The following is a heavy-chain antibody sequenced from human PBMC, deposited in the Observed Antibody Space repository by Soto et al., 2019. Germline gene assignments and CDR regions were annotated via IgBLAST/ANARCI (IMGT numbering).Heavy chain of an antibody. D-gene: IGHD2-2*01. CDR1: GVTFSSYI. V-gene: IGHV3-48*02. Sequence: PGGSLRLSCAASGVTFSSYIMNWVRQSPGKGLEWVSFISGRGTTTYYADSVRGRFTVSRDNAKNSLSLEVNSLRDEDTAVYYCARLGYCSSATCKYYFYYYGMDVWGQGTTVTVS. J-gene: IGHJ6*02. CDR3: ARLGYCSSATCKYYFYYYGMDV. CDR2: ISGRGTTT.